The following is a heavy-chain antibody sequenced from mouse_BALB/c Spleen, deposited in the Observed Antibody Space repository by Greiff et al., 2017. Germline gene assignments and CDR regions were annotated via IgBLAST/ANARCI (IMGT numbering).Heavy chain of an antibody. CDR2: IRNKANGYTT. CDR1: GFTFTDYY. V-gene: IGHV7-3*02. Sequence: EVKLMESGGGLVQPGGSLRLSCATSGFTFTDYYMSWVRQPPGKALEWLGFIRNKANGYTTEYSASVKGRFTISRDNSQSILYLQMNTLRAEDSATYYCARDDYDDYWGQGTTLTVSS. D-gene: IGHD2-4*01. J-gene: IGHJ2*01. CDR3: ARDDYDDY.